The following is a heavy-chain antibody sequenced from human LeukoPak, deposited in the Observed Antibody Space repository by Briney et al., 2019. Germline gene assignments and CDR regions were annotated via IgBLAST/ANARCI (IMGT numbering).Heavy chain of an antibody. Sequence: SVKVSCKASGGTFSSYTISWVRQAPGQGLEWMGRIIPILGIADYAQKFQGRVTITADKSTSTAYMELSSLRSEDTAVYYCARDSKYYDFWSGYSYNWFDPWGQGTLVTVSS. V-gene: IGHV1-69*04. D-gene: IGHD3-3*01. J-gene: IGHJ5*02. CDR2: IIPILGIA. CDR3: ARDSKYYDFWSGYSYNWFDP. CDR1: GGTFSSYT.